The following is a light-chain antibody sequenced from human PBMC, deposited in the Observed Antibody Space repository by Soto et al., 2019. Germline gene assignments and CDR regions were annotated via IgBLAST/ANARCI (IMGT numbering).Light chain of an antibody. J-gene: IGKJ5*01. CDR3: QQYNNWPIT. Sequence: EAVLNQSPATLSVSPGERVTLSCRASQSVATNLAWYQQRPGQAPRLLIYGASKRAIGLPARFSGSGSGTEFTLTITSLQSEDFAVYYCQQYNNWPITFGQGTRPEIK. CDR1: QSVATN. V-gene: IGKV3-15*01. CDR2: GAS.